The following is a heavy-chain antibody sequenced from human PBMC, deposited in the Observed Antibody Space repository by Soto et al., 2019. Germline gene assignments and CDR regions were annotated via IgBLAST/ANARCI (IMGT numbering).Heavy chain of an antibody. CDR1: GGSSSGYY. CDR3: ARDLDYYGSGSPPHY. V-gene: IGHV4-34*01. Sequence: SETLSLTCAVYGGSSSGYYWSWIRQPPGKGLEWIGEINHSGSTNYNPSLKSRVTISVDTSKNQFSLKLSSVTAADTAVYYCARDLDYYGSGSPPHYWGQGTLVTVSS. D-gene: IGHD3-10*01. J-gene: IGHJ4*02. CDR2: INHSGST.